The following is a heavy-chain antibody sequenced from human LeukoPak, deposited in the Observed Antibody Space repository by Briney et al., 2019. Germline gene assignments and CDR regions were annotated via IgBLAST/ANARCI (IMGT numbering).Heavy chain of an antibody. J-gene: IGHJ5*02. CDR3: ARRGSGWYGNWFDP. D-gene: IGHD6-13*01. CDR1: GGSFNGYY. Sequence: SETLSLTCAVYGGSFNGYYWSWIRQSPGKGLEWIGDITHRGNANYDPSLRSRVTISVDTSKNQFSLKLSSVTAADTAVYYCARRGSGWYGNWFDPWGQGTLVTVSS. CDR2: ITHRGNA. V-gene: IGHV4-34*01.